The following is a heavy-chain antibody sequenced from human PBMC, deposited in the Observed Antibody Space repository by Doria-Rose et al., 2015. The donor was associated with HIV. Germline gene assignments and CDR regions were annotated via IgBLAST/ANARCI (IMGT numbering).Heavy chain of an antibody. CDR3: ARIKSSRWYHKYYLDF. D-gene: IGHD6-13*01. CDR1: GVSLSSPGMG. CDR2: IFSDDAR. J-gene: IGHJ4*02. Sequence: QVTLKESGPVLVKPTETLTLTCTVSGVSLSSPGMGVSWIRQPPGKALEWLANIFSDDARSYKTSLKSRLTISRGSSKSQLVLTMTDMDPVDTATYYCARIKSSRWYHKYYLDFWGQGTLVIVSA. V-gene: IGHV2-26*01.